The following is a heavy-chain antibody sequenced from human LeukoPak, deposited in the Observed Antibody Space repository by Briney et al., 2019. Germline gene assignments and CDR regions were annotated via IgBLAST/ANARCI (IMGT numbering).Heavy chain of an antibody. CDR3: AKGTGYSSGWYTS. CDR1: GFTFSGYA. D-gene: IGHD6-19*01. J-gene: IGHJ4*02. Sequence: GGSLRLSCAASGFTFSGYAMSWVRQVPGKGLEWVSGIGGSGGSTYYADSVKGRFTISRDNSKNTLYLQMNSLRAEDTAVYYCAKGTGYSSGWYTSWGQGTLVTVSS. CDR2: IGGSGGST. V-gene: IGHV3-23*01.